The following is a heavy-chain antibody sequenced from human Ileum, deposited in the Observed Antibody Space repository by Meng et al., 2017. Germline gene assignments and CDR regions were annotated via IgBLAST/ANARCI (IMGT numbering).Heavy chain of an antibody. Sequence: VQLNQWGAGLLKPSETLSLPCAVFGGSVHDYYWSWVRQSPGKGLEWIGQIHHSGRTNYKSSLERRVTISVDTSKSQFSLKLTSVTAADTAMYYCVRGPARETHDFDYWGQGALVTVSS. V-gene: IGHV4-34*01. J-gene: IGHJ4*02. CDR2: IHHSGRT. CDR1: GGSVHDYY. CDR3: VRGPARETHDFDY. D-gene: IGHD1-26*01.